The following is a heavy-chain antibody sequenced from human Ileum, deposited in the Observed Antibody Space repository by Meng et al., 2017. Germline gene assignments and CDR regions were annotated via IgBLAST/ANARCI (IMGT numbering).Heavy chain of an antibody. CDR1: GGSISSSIW. J-gene: IGHJ4*02. CDR3: ARGVVSGSHYNTY. V-gene: IGHV4-4*02. Sequence: QVQLQESGPGLVKPSGTLSLTCVVSGGSISSSIWWSWVRQPPEKGLEWIGEIHHSGTTNYSPSLKSRLTISVDKSKNQFPLKLQSVTAADTAVYFCARGVVSGSHYNTYWGQGILVTVSS. CDR2: IHHSGTT. D-gene: IGHD3-10*01.